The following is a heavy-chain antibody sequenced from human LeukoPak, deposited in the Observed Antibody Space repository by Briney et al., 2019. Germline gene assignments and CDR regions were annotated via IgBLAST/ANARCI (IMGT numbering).Heavy chain of an antibody. V-gene: IGHV3-23*01. CDR1: GFTFSKHG. CDR3: ARDLAWGAFDY. CDR2: VSPPGGGT. D-gene: IGHD7-27*01. Sequence: GGSLRLSCGASGFTFSKHGMNWVRQAPGKGLEWLSGVSPPGGGTYYADSVKGRFTISRGDSKNTLSLQMNSLRVEDTAVYYCARDLAWGAFDYWGQGTLVTVSS. J-gene: IGHJ4*02.